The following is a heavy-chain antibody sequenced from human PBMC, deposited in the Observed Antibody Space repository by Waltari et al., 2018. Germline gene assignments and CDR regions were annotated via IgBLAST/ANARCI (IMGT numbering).Heavy chain of an antibody. Sequence: EVQLGESGGVVVQPGGSLRLSCADSGLTFDDYTMHWVRQAPGNGLEWVANIKQDGSEKYYVDSVKGRFTISRDNAKNSLYLQMNSLRAEDTAVYYCARDHPRFYYYFDYWGQGTLVTVSS. CDR1: GLTFDDYT. CDR2: IKQDGSEK. CDR3: ARDHPRFYYYFDY. D-gene: IGHD3-10*01. J-gene: IGHJ4*02. V-gene: IGHV3-7*01.